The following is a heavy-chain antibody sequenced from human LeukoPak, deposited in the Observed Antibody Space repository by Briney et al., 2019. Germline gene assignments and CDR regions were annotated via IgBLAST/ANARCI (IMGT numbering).Heavy chain of an antibody. CDR1: GFTFSAYS. J-gene: IGHJ4*02. CDR2: INSGGGTI. Sequence: GGSLRLSCAASGFTFSAYSMNWVRQAPGKGLEWLSYINSGGGTIYSADSVKGRFTISRDNAKNSLYLQMNSLRAEDTAVYYCARDLGYWGQGTLVTVSS. CDR3: ARDLGY. V-gene: IGHV3-48*01.